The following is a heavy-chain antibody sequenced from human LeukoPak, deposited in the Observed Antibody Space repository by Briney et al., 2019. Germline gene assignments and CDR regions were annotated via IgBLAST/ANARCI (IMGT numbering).Heavy chain of an antibody. CDR3: ARLIDGDGKTGIGPYDY. Sequence: SETLSLTCAVSGGSISSSNWWSWVRQPPGKGLEWIGEIYHSGSTNYNPSLKSRVTISVDKSKNQFSLKLSSVTAADTAVYYCARLIDGDGKTGIGPYDYWGQGTLVTVSS. V-gene: IGHV4-4*02. D-gene: IGHD5-24*01. J-gene: IGHJ4*02. CDR2: IYHSGST. CDR1: GGSISSSNW.